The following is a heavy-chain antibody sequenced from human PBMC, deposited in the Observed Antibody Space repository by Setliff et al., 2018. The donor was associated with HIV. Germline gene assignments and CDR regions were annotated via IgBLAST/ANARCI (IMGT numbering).Heavy chain of an antibody. D-gene: IGHD3-3*01. CDR3: TGSFLGF. Sequence: GSLRLSCAVSGFIVTDNWMAWARQAPGKGLEWVGHIFSQTHGGAISYVEPVKGRFTISRDESRNILYLEMNNVNTEDTAVYYCTGSFLGFWGQGTLVTVS. J-gene: IGHJ4*02. CDR2: IFSQTHGGAI. V-gene: IGHV3-15*06. CDR1: GFIVTDNW.